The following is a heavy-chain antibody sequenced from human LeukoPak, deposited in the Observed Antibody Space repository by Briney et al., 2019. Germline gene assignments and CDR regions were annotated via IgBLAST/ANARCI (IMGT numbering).Heavy chain of an antibody. CDR3: ARVFTVVTAIDY. D-gene: IGHD4-23*01. CDR1: GYSISSGYY. V-gene: IGHV4-38-2*02. J-gene: IGHJ4*02. Sequence: SETLSLTCTVSGYSISSGYYWGWIRQPPGKGLEWIGSIYHSGSTYYNPSLKSRVTMSVDTSKNQFSLKLSSVTAADTAVYYCARVFTVVTAIDYWGQGTLVTVSS. CDR2: IYHSGST.